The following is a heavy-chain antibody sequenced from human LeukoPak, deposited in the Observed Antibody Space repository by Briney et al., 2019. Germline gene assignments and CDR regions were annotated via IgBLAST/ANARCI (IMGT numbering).Heavy chain of an antibody. V-gene: IGHV3-21*01. CDR1: VFSFSSYR. D-gene: IGHD3-10*01. CDR3: ARDGYYYKAMDV. CDR2: ISSSSSSI. J-gene: IGHJ6*02. Sequence: GGSLRLSCAASVFSFSSYRMNWVRQAPGKGLEWVSSISSSSSSIYYADSVKGRFTISRDNAKNSLYLQMNSLRAEDTAVYYCARDGYYYKAMDVWGQGTTVTVSS.